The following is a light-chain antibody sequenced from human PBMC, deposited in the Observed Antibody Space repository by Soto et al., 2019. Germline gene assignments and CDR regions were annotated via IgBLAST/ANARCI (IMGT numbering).Light chain of an antibody. CDR1: QGIDTY. CDR3: QKYTRAPFT. V-gene: IGKV1-27*01. Sequence: DIQMTQSPSSLSASVGDRVTITCRASQGIDTYLALYQQKPGQVPTLLIYAASTLQSGFPSRFSGSGSGTDFTLTISSLQPEDVATYFCQKYTRAPFTFGPGTKGDIK. J-gene: IGKJ3*01. CDR2: AAS.